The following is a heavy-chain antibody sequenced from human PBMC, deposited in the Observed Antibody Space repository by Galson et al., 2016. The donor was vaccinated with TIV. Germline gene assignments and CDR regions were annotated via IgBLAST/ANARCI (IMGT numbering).Heavy chain of an antibody. CDR2: SNAGNGNA. V-gene: IGHV1-3*01. CDR3: ASRRSPWHYLAAFDT. Sequence: SVKVSCKASGYTFRDYALHWVRQAPGQRPEWLGWSNAGNGNAKLSQRFQDRVTITSDRSASTAYLTLTRLRSEDPAVYFCASRRSPWHYLAAFDTWGQGTAVTVSS. CDR1: GYTFRDYA. D-gene: IGHD3-10*01. J-gene: IGHJ3*02.